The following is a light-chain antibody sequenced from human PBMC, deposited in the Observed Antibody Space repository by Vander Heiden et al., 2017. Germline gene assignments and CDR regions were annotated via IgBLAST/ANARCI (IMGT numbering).Light chain of an antibody. V-gene: IGLV2-14*01. Sequence: QSALTQPDSVSGYPVQSITICCTGTSSDAGGYNYVSWYQQRPGKAPKLMIYEVSNRPSGVSNRFSGSKSGNTASLTISGLQAEDEADYYCSSYTSSSTYVFGTGTKVTVL. CDR1: SSDAGGYNY. J-gene: IGLJ1*01. CDR2: EVS. CDR3: SSYTSSSTYV.